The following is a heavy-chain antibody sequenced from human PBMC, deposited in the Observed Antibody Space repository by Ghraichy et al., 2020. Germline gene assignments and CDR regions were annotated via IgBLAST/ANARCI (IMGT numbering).Heavy chain of an antibody. CDR3: ARAVSGYSYGSSLSWFDP. CDR1: GGSISSGGYY. V-gene: IGHV4-31*03. Sequence: NLSLPCTVSGGSISSGGYYWSWIRQHPGKGLEWIGYIYYSGSTYYNPSLKSRVTISVDTSKNQFSLKLSPVPAADTAVYYCARAVSGYSYGSSLSWFDPWGQGTLVTVSS. CDR2: IYYSGST. J-gene: IGHJ5*02. D-gene: IGHD5-18*01.